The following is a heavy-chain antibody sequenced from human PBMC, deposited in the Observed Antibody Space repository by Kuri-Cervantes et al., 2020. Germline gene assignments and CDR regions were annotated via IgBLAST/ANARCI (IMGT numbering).Heavy chain of an antibody. V-gene: IGHV1-24*01. J-gene: IGHJ6*02. D-gene: IGHD6-19*01. CDR2: FDPEDGET. Sequence: ASVKVSCKVSGYTLTELSMHWVRQAPGKGLEWMGGFDPEDGETIYAQKFQGRVTMTEDTSTDTAYMELSSLRSEDTAVYYCAREGSSGWYGRGFPKYYYGMDVWGQGTTVTVSS. CDR3: AREGSSGWYGRGFPKYYYGMDV. CDR1: GYTLTELS.